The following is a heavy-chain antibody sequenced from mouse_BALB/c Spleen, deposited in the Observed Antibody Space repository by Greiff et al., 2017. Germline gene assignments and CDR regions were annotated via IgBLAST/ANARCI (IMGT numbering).Heavy chain of an antibody. V-gene: IGHV5-6*01. CDR3: ARHGYDVGGRFDD. Sequence: EVQGVESGGDLVKPGGSLKLSCAASGFTFSSYGMSWVRQTPDKRLEWVATISSGGSYTYYPDSVKGRFTISRDNAKNTLYLQMSSLKSEDTAMYYCARHGYDVGGRFDDWGQGTTPPVSS. J-gene: IGHJ2*01. D-gene: IGHD2-14*01. CDR1: GFTFSSYG. CDR2: ISSGGSYT.